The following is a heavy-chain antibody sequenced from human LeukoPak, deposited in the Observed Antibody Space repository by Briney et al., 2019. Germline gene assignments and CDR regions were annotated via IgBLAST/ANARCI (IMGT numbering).Heavy chain of an antibody. D-gene: IGHD2-15*01. CDR2: IYFSGST. CDR1: GVSITSFY. CDR3: ASTGYCIGGSCYSNYFDH. J-gene: IGHJ4*02. V-gene: IGHV4-59*08. Sequence: PSQTLSLTCTVSGVSITSFYWSWIRQPPGKGLEWIGYIYFSGSTNYNPSLKSRVTVSLDTTKDQVSLKLSSVSAADTAVYYCASTGYCIGGSCYSNYFDHWGQGTLVTVSS.